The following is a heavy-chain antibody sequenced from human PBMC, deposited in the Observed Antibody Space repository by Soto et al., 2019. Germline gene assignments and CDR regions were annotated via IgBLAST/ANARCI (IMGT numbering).Heavy chain of an antibody. Sequence: EVQLVESGGGLVQPGGSLRLSCAASGFTFSSYDMHWVRQATGKGLEWVPAIGTAGDTSYPGSVKGRFTSSRENAKNSLYLQMNSLRAGDTAVYYWARDGVYGSLSYWGQGTLVTVSS. CDR1: GFTFSSYD. CDR2: IGTAGDT. V-gene: IGHV3-13*01. CDR3: ARDGVYGSLSY. D-gene: IGHD2-8*01. J-gene: IGHJ4*02.